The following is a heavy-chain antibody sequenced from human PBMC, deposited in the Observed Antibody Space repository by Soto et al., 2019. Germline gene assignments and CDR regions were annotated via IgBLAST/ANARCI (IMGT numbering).Heavy chain of an antibody. CDR1: GYTFTRYY. CDR3: ALIAAAGKRFDY. J-gene: IGHJ4*02. Sequence: GASVKVSFKASGYTFTRYYMHWLRQAPGQGLEWMGIINPSGGSTSYAQKFQGRVTMTRDTSTSTVYMELSSLRSEDTAVYYCALIAAAGKRFDYWGQGTLVTVSS. CDR2: INPSGGST. D-gene: IGHD6-13*01. V-gene: IGHV1-46*01.